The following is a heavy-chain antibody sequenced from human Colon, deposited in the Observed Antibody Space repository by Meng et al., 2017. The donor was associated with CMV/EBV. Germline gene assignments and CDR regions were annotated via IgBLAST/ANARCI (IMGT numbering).Heavy chain of an antibody. CDR2: MYYTGIN. CDR3: ATAVRYPSYYFDS. D-gene: IGHD3-9*01. J-gene: IGHJ4*02. CDR1: GTSIGSGYY. Sequence: SETLSLTCTVSGTSIGSGYYWGWVRLPPGKGLEWSGDMYYTGINYTNPSLKSRLTISVDTSRNEFSLKLNSVTAADTALYYCATAVRYPSYYFDSWGPGTLVTVSS. V-gene: IGHV4-38-2*02.